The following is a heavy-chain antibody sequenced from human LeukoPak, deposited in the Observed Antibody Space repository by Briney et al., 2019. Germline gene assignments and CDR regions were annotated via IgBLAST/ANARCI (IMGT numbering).Heavy chain of an antibody. CDR1: GGSISSYY. CDR3: ARRLAYSSSWFDY. J-gene: IGHJ4*02. V-gene: IGHV4-59*08. D-gene: IGHD6-13*01. CDR2: IYYSGST. Sequence: SETLSLTCTVSGGSISSYYWSWIRQPPGKGLEWIGYIYYSGSTNYNPSLKSRVTISVDTSKNQFSLKLSSVTAADTAVYYCARRLAYSSSWFDYWGQGTLVTVSS.